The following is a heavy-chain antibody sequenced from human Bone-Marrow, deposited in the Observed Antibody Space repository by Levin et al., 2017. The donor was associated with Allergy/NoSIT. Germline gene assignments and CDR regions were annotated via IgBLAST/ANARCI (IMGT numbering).Heavy chain of an antibody. CDR1: RGPFRSYV. D-gene: IGHD3-22*01. Sequence: SVKVSCKASRGPFRSYVFSWMRQAPGQGLEWLGGIIPLFPTANYAQKFQGRVTVTADEPTSTVYMDLRSLRSDDTAVYYCARAYYSDSSPYDGSSPYYYHAMDVWGQGTTVTVSS. J-gene: IGHJ6*02. CDR3: ARAYYSDSSPYDGSSPYYYHAMDV. CDR2: IIPLFPTA. V-gene: IGHV1-69*13.